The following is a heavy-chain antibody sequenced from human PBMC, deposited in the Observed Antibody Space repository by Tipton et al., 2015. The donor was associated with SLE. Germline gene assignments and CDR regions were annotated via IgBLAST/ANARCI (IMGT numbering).Heavy chain of an antibody. D-gene: IGHD1-26*01. CDR3: ARRGAKLGAFDI. Sequence: TLSLTCTVSGGSISSSSYYWGWIRQPPGKGLEWNGSIYYSGSTYYNPSLKSRVTISVDTSKNQFSLKLSSVTAADTAVYYCARRGAKLGAFDIWGQGTMVTVSS. V-gene: IGHV4-39*01. J-gene: IGHJ3*02. CDR1: GGSISSSSYY. CDR2: IYYSGST.